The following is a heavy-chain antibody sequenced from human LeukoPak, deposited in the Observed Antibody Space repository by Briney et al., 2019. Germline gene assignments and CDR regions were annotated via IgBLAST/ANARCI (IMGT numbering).Heavy chain of an antibody. D-gene: IGHD6-6*01. V-gene: IGHV3-11*04. CDR3: ARAVTFSSSPYYFDY. CDR1: GFTFSDYY. Sequence: GRSLRLSCAASGFTFSDYYMSWIRQAPGKGLEWISYISNNGRAIYYADSVKGRFTLSRDNAKNSLYLQMNSLRADDTAVYYCARAVTFSSSPYYFDYWGQGTLVTVSS. J-gene: IGHJ4*02. CDR2: ISNNGRAI.